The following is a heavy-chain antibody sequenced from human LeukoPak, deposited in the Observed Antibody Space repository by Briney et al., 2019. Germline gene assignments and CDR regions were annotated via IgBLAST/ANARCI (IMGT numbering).Heavy chain of an antibody. CDR1: GFTFSSYA. D-gene: IGHD3-3*01. Sequence: GGSLRLSCAASGFTFSSYAMSWVRQAPGKGLEWVSAISGSGGSTYYADSVKGRFTISRDNSKNTLYLQMNSLRAEDTAVYYCAKDIVRGFLEWLSYAFDIWGQGTMVTVSS. J-gene: IGHJ3*02. CDR2: ISGSGGST. CDR3: AKDIVRGFLEWLSYAFDI. V-gene: IGHV3-23*01.